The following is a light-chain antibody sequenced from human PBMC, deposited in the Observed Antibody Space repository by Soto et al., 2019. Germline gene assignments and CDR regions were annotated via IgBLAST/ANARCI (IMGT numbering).Light chain of an antibody. CDR1: QSVSSN. V-gene: IGKV3-15*01. CDR3: QQYSNWPIT. Sequence: EIVMTQSPATLSVSPGERATLSCRASQSVSSNLAWYQQKPGQAPRLLIYGASTRATVIPARFSGSGSGTEFTLTISSLQSEDFAVYDCQQYSNWPITFGPGTKVDIK. J-gene: IGKJ3*01. CDR2: GAS.